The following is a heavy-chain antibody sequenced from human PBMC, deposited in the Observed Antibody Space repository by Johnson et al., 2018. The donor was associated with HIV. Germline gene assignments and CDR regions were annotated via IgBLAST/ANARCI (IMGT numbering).Heavy chain of an antibody. CDR1: GFTVSSNY. Sequence: VPLVESGGGVVQPGGSLRLSCAASGFTVSSNYMSWVRQAPGKGLEWVSVIYSGGTTYYAASVKGRFTISRDDSKNTLYLQMNSLKSEDTAVYYCTTDQVGRNYGGKYHIWGQGTMVTVSS. D-gene: IGHD1-7*01. J-gene: IGHJ3*02. CDR3: TTDQVGRNYGGKYHI. CDR2: IYSGGTT. V-gene: IGHV3-66*01.